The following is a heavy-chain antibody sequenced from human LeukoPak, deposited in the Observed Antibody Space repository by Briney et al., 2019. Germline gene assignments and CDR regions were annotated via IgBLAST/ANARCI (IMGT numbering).Heavy chain of an antibody. CDR1: GFTYSSYA. J-gene: IGHJ4*02. CDR3: AKDRAVAGYFDY. CDR2: ISGSGGST. D-gene: IGHD6-19*01. Sequence: GGSLRLSCAASGFTYSSYAMSWVRQAPGKGLEWVSAISGSGGSTYYADSVKGRFTISRDNSKNTLYLQMNSLRAEDTAVYYCAKDRAVAGYFDYWGQGTLVTVSS. V-gene: IGHV3-23*01.